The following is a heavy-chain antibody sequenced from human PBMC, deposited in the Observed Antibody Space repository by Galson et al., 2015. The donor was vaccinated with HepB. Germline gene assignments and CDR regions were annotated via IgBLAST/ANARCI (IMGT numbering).Heavy chain of an antibody. V-gene: IGHV4-39*01. Sequence: ETLSLTCTVSGGSISSSSYYWGWIRQPPGKGLEWIGSIYYSGSTYYNPSLKSRVTISVDTSKNQFSLKLSSVTAADTAVYYCARRVGATGRMDAFEIWGQGTMVTVSS. D-gene: IGHD1-26*01. CDR3: ARRVGATGRMDAFEI. CDR1: GGSISSSSYY. J-gene: IGHJ3*02. CDR2: IYYSGST.